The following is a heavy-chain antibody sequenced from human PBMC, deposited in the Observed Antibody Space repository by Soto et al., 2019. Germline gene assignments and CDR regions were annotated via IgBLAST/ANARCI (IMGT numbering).Heavy chain of an antibody. D-gene: IGHD3-10*01. CDR3: ASTAGILLWFGEARYYFDY. J-gene: IGHJ4*02. V-gene: IGHV4-34*01. Sequence: QVHLQQWGAGLLKPSETLSLTCAVYGGSFSGYYWSWIRQPPGQGLECLGEINHSGSTNYNPSLKGRVTISVDKSKNQFSLKLRSVTAADTAVYYCASTAGILLWFGEARYYFDYWGQGTLVTV. CDR2: INHSGST. CDR1: GGSFSGYY.